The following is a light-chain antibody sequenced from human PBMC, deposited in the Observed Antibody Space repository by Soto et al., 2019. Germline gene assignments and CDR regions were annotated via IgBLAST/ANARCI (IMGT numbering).Light chain of an antibody. J-gene: IGKJ5*01. CDR2: DAS. CDR1: QNIGTS. Sequence: EIVWTPSPATLSLYRGGRAIVCCRAGQNIGTSLVWSQQKPGQSPRLLIYDASHRATGVPARFSGSGSGTDFTLTISGLEPEDFAVYYCQQRSVWPITFGQGTRLEIK. CDR3: QQRSVWPIT. V-gene: IGKV3-11*01.